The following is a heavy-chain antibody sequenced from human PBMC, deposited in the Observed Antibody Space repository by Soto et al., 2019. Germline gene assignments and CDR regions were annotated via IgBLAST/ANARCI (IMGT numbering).Heavy chain of an antibody. CDR1: GFTFSSYW. J-gene: IGHJ4*02. CDR2: IKQDGSEK. D-gene: IGHD3-22*01. V-gene: IGHV3-7*01. Sequence: GGSLRLSCAASGFTFSSYWMSWVRQAPGKGLEWVANIKQDGSEKYYVDSVKGRFTISRDNAKNSLYLQMNSLRAEDTAVYYCARVFWPHYDSSGYFDYWGQGTLVTVSS. CDR3: ARVFWPHYDSSGYFDY.